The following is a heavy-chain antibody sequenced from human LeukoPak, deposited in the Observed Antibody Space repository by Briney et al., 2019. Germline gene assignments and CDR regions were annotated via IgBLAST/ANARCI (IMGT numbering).Heavy chain of an antibody. J-gene: IGHJ4*02. CDR2: IKQDGSEK. V-gene: IGHV3-7*01. Sequence: PGGSLRLSCAASGFTFSRSWMSWVRQAPGKGLEWVANIKQDGSEKYYVDSVKGRFTISRDNAKNSLYLQMNSLRAEDTAVYYCARDRDYYDSSGYYLIFDYWGQGTLVTVSS. CDR1: GFTFSRSW. CDR3: ARDRDYYDSSGYYLIFDY. D-gene: IGHD3-22*01.